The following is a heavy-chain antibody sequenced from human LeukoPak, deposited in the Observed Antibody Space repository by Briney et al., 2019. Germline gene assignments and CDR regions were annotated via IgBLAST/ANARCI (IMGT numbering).Heavy chain of an antibody. CDR1: GYTFTSYY. V-gene: IGHV1-46*01. CDR3: AGVGLWFDP. Sequence: SSVTVSCKASGYTFTSYYMHWVRQCTGQGLEWMGIINPSGGSTSYAQKFQGRVTMTRDTSTSTVYMELSSLRSEDTAVYYCAGVGLWFDPWGQGTLVTVSS. J-gene: IGHJ5*02. CDR2: INPSGGST.